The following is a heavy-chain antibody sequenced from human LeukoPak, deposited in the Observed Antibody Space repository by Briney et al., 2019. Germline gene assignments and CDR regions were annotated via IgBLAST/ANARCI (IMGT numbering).Heavy chain of an antibody. D-gene: IGHD2-2*01. CDR3: ARGDCSSTSCPDTYYYYGMDV. CDR1: GFTFSDYY. Sequence: GGSLRLSCAASGFTFSDYYMSWIRQAPGKGLEGVSYISSSGSTIYYADSVKGRFTISRDNAKNSLYLQMNSLRAEDTAVYYCARGDCSSTSCPDTYYYYGMDVWGQGTTVTVSS. J-gene: IGHJ6*02. CDR2: ISSSGSTI. V-gene: IGHV3-11*01.